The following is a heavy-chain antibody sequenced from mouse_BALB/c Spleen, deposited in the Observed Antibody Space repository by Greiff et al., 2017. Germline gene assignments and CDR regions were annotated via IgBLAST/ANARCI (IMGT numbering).Heavy chain of an antibody. CDR1: GFTFSSYT. CDR3: ARRRYDGFDY. J-gene: IGHJ2*01. D-gene: IGHD2-14*01. V-gene: IGHV5-12-2*01. CDR2: ISNGGGST. Sequence: DVHLVESGGGLVQPGGSLKLSCAASGFTFSSYTMSWVRQTPEKRLEWVAYISNGGGSTYYPDTVKGRFTISRDNAKNTLYLQMSSLKSEDTAMYYCARRRYDGFDYWGQGTTLTVSS.